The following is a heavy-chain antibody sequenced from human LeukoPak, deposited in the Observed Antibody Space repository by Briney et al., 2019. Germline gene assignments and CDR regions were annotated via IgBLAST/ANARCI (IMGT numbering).Heavy chain of an antibody. CDR2: IYYGGNT. D-gene: IGHD3-10*01. V-gene: IGHV4-59*01. J-gene: IGHJ4*02. CDR1: GGSIGSYY. Sequence: SETLSLTCTVSGGSIGSYYWSWIRQPPGKGLEWIGYIYYGGNTDHNPSLKSRVSISVDTSKSQVSLRLTSVTAADTAIYCCARDAKYYYGSRTFFFYEHWGQGTLLTVSS. CDR3: ARDAKYYYGSRTFFFYEH.